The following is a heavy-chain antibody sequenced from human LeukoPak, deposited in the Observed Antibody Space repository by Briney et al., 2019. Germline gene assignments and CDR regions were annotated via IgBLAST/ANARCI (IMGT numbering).Heavy chain of an antibody. D-gene: IGHD1-26*01. CDR2: IYYSGST. V-gene: IGHV4-59*01. Sequence: SVTLSLTCTVSGGSISSYYWSWIRQPPGKGLEWIGYIYYSGSTNYNPSLKSRVTISVDTSKNQFSLKLSSVTAADTAVYYCASGPRIVGASRFDYWGQGTLVTVSS. J-gene: IGHJ4*02. CDR3: ASGPRIVGASRFDY. CDR1: GGSISSYY.